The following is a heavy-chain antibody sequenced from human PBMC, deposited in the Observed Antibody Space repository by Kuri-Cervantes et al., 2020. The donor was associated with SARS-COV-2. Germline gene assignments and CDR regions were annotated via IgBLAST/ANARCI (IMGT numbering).Heavy chain of an antibody. J-gene: IGHJ5*02. CDR1: GGSISSSSYY. CDR3: ARGLMGYCTGGVCPTRIDP. V-gene: IGHV4-30-4*08. CDR2: IYYSGST. D-gene: IGHD2-8*02. Sequence: SETLSLTCTVSGGSISSSSYYWAWIRQPPGKGPEWIGYIYYSGSTYYNPSLKSRVTISVDTSKNQFSLKLSSVTAADTAVYYCARGLMGYCTGGVCPTRIDPWGQGTLVTVSS.